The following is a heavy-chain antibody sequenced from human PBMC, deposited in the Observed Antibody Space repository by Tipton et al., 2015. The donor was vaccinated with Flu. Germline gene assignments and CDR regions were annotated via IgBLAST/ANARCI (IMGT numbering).Heavy chain of an antibody. CDR2: IYYGGTT. Sequence: TLSLTCTVSGGAVSSYFWTWIRQPPGKQLEWIGYIYYGGTTNYNPSLRSRVTFSMDTSKNQFSLRLSSVTAADTAVYYCARDSGRNYNYGMDVWGQGTTLYVSS. CDR1: GGAVSSYF. D-gene: IGHD2-15*01. V-gene: IGHV4-59*02. CDR3: ARDSGRNYNYGMDV. J-gene: IGHJ6*02.